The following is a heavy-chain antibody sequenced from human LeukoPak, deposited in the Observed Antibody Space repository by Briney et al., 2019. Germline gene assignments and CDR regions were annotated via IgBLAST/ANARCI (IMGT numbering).Heavy chain of an antibody. D-gene: IGHD4-17*01. J-gene: IGHJ4*02. CDR2: IRYDGGNE. Sequence: PGGSLRLSCAASGFTFSSYGMHWVRQAPGKGLEWVAFIRYDGGNEYYADSVKGRFTISRDNSKNTLYLQMNSLRAEDTAVYYCAKGGDYSSYFDYWGQGTLATVSS. V-gene: IGHV3-30*02. CDR1: GFTFSSYG. CDR3: AKGGDYSSYFDY.